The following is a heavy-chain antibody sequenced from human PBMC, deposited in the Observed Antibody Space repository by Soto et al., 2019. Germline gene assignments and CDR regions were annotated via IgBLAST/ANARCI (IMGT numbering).Heavy chain of an antibody. D-gene: IGHD1-20*01. Sequence: PSETLSLTCTVSGGSISSGDYYWSWIRQPPGKGLEWIGYIYYSGSTYYNPSLKSRVTISVDTSKNQFSLKLSSVTAADTAVYYCARAVVTGRMGSDAFDIWGQGTMVTVSS. CDR2: IYYSGST. CDR1: GGSISSGDYY. V-gene: IGHV4-30-4*01. J-gene: IGHJ3*02. CDR3: ARAVVTGRMGSDAFDI.